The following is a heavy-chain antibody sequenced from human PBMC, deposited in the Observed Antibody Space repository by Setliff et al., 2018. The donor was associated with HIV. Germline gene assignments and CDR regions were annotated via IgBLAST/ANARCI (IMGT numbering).Heavy chain of an antibody. Sequence: GASVKVSCKASRYTFTGYYMHWVRQAPGQGLEWMGWINPNSGGTNYAQKFQGRVTMTRDTSISTAYMELSRLRSDDTAVYYCARGMDDSSGYYYGYYDYYMDVWGKGTTGTVSS. CDR1: RYTFTGYY. CDR2: INPNSGGT. D-gene: IGHD3-22*01. V-gene: IGHV1-2*02. J-gene: IGHJ6*03. CDR3: ARGMDDSSGYYYGYYDYYMDV.